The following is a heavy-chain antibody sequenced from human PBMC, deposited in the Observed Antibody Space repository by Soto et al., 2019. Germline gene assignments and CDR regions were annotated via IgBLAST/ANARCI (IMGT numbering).Heavy chain of an antibody. CDR1: GFTFSSYW. D-gene: IGHD6-13*01. J-gene: IGHJ4*02. CDR2: IKQDGSEK. Sequence: GESLKISCAASGFTFSSYWMSWVRQAPGKGLEWVANIKQDGSEKYYVDSVKGRFTISRDNAKNSLYLQMNSLRAEDTAVYYCARVVAAAGFDYWGQGTLVTVSS. CDR3: ARVVAAAGFDY. V-gene: IGHV3-7*05.